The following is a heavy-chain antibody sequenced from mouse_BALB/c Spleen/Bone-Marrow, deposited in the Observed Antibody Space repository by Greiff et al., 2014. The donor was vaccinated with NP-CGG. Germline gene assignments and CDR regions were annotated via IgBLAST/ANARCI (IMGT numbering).Heavy chain of an antibody. CDR1: GYAFTNYF. D-gene: IGHD2-13*01. CDR3: IRELVRGFGY. CDR2: INPGSGGA. V-gene: IGHV1-54*01. Sequence: QVQLKQSGAELVRPGTPVKVSCKASGYAFTNYFMEWVKQRPGQGLGWIGVINPGSGGANYNEKFKGKAILTADKSSSTAYMQLSRLTSDDAAVYFCIRELVRGFGYWGQGTLVTVSA. J-gene: IGHJ3*01.